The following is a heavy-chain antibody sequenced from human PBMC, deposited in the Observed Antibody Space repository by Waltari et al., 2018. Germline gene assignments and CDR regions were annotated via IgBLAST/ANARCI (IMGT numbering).Heavy chain of an antibody. V-gene: IGHV4-59*12. CDR3: ARVAVTGTGGRYYFDY. D-gene: IGHD6-19*01. CDR1: GGSISGYF. CDR2: IYHTGRT. J-gene: IGHJ4*02. Sequence: QVQLQESGPGLVMPSETLSLTCTVSGGSISGYFWSWIRQPPGMGLEWIGYIYHTGRTSYNPSLASRVTISVYASNNQFSLKLASVTAADTAVYYCARVAVTGTGGRYYFDYWGQGTLLTVSS.